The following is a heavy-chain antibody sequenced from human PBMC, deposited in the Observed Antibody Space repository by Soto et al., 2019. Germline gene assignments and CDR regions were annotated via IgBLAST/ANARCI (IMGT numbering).Heavy chain of an antibody. J-gene: IGHJ5*02. Sequence: QVQLQESGPGLVKPSETLSLTCTVSGGSISSYYWSWIRQPAGKGLEWIGRIYTSGSTNYNPSLKSRVAMSVDTSKNPFSLKLSSVTAAGTAVYYCARGPQRGSGWYGPVNWFDPWGQGTLVTVSS. CDR2: IYTSGST. D-gene: IGHD6-19*01. V-gene: IGHV4-4*07. CDR3: ARGPQRGSGWYGPVNWFDP. CDR1: GGSISSYY.